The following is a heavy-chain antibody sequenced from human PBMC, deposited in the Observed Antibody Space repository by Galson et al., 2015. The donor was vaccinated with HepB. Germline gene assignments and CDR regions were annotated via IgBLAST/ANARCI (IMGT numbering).Heavy chain of an antibody. CDR3: AREGARDPLRTPLDY. J-gene: IGHJ4*02. Sequence: LRLSCAASGFTFSSYAMHWVRQAPGKGLEWVAVISYDGSNKYYADSVKGRFTISRDNSKNTLYLQMNSLRAEDTAVYYCAREGARDPLRTPLDYWGQGTLVTVSS. V-gene: IGHV3-30-3*01. CDR1: GFTFSSYA. D-gene: IGHD4-17*01. CDR2: ISYDGSNK.